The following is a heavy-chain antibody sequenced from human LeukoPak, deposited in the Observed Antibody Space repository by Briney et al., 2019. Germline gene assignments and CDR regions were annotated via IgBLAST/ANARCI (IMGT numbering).Heavy chain of an antibody. D-gene: IGHD6-19*01. J-gene: IGHJ3*02. V-gene: IGHV4-59*08. Sequence: NASETLSLTCTVSGGSISGYFWSWIRQPPGKGLELIGYLYYSGSTNYNPSLKSRVTVSVDTSKDQFSLRLSSVTAADTAVYYCAGLLAVAGGDAFDIWGQGKMVTVSS. CDR3: AGLLAVAGGDAFDI. CDR1: GGSISGYF. CDR2: LYYSGST.